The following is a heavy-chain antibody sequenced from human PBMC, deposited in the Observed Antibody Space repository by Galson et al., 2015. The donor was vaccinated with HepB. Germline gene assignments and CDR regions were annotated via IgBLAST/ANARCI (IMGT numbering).Heavy chain of an antibody. D-gene: IGHD2-2*01. CDR3: AKYSQDIVVVPAAIYADY. V-gene: IGHV3-23*01. CDR1: GFTFTRYA. J-gene: IGHJ4*02. CDR2: ITGSGRPT. Sequence: SLRLSCAASGFTFTRYALSWVRQIPGKGLEWVSAITGSGRPTHYADSVKGRFTISRDNSKSTLYLQMNSLRAEDTAIYFCAKYSQDIVVVPAAIYADYWGQGTLVTVSS.